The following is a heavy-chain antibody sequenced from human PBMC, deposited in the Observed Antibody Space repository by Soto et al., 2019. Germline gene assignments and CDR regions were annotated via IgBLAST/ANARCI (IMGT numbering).Heavy chain of an antibody. V-gene: IGHV1-69*06. Sequence: SVKVSCKASGGTFSSYAISWVRQAPGQGLEWMGGIIPIFSTANYAQKFQGRVTITADKSTSTAYMELSSLRSEDTAVYYCARAQWDIVVVPAAIADKLYGMDVWGQGTTVTVSS. CDR2: IIPIFSTA. CDR3: ARAQWDIVVVPAAIADKLYGMDV. CDR1: GGTFSSYA. D-gene: IGHD2-2*01. J-gene: IGHJ6*02.